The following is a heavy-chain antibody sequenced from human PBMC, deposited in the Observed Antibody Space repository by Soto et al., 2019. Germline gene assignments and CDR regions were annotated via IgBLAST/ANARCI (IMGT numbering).Heavy chain of an antibody. V-gene: IGHV3-48*03. D-gene: IGHD3-22*01. CDR3: ARVGYYYDSSGYDYEYYFDY. CDR1: GFTFSSYE. CDR2: ISSSGSTI. Sequence: PGGSLRLSCAASGFTFSSYEMNWVRQAPGKGLEWVSYISSSGSTIYYADSVKGRFTISRDNAKNSLYLQMNSLRAEDTAVYYCARVGYYYDSSGYDYEYYFDYWGQGTLVTVSS. J-gene: IGHJ4*02.